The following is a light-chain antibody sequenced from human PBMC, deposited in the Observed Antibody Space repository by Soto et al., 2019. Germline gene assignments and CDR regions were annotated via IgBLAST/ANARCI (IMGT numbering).Light chain of an antibody. CDR2: GAS. CDR1: QSVGSN. J-gene: IGKJ2*01. Sequence: EVVMTQSPATLSVSPGETVTLSCRASQSVGSNLAWYQQKPGQAPRLLIYGASTRATGIPARFGGSGSGTEFTLTISSLQSEDFAVSYCQQYNHWPPYTFGQGTKLEIK. V-gene: IGKV3-15*01. CDR3: QQYNHWPPYT.